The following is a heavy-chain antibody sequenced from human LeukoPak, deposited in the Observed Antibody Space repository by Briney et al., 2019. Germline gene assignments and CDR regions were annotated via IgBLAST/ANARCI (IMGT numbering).Heavy chain of an antibody. CDR2: ISDGGVIT. Sequence: GGSLRLSCAASGFIFSSYAMSWVRQAPGKGLEWVSAISDGGVITYYAESVKGRFTISRDNSKNTLYPQMSSLRAEDTAVYYCVKARGIQLWLPGDYWGQGTLVTVSS. D-gene: IGHD5-18*01. J-gene: IGHJ4*02. CDR3: VKARGIQLWLPGDY. V-gene: IGHV3-23*01. CDR1: GFIFSSYA.